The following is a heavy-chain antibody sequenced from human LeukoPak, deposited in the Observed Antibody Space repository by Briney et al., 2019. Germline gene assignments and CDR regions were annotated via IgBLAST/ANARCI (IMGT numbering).Heavy chain of an antibody. D-gene: IGHD2/OR15-2a*01. Sequence: QPGGTLRLSCAASGFTFSSYGMSWVRQAPGKGLEWVSAISGSGGSIYYADSVKGRFTISRDNPKNTLYPQMNSLRAEDSAVYYCARSGLSRFGFWGQGTLVTVSS. CDR3: ARSGLSRFGF. J-gene: IGHJ4*02. CDR2: ISGSGGSI. V-gene: IGHV3-23*01. CDR1: GFTFSSYG.